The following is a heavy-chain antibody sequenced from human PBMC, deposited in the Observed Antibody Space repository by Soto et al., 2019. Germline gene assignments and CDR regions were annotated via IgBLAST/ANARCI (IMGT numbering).Heavy chain of an antibody. CDR3: ARRYYDFWSGYYYYYMDV. D-gene: IGHD3-3*01. Sequence: SETLSLTCTVSGGSISSSSYYWGWIRQPPGKGLEWIGSIYYSGSTYYNPSLRSRVTISVDTSKNQFSLKLSSVTAADTAVYYCARRYYDFWSGYYYYYMDVWGKGTTVTVSS. CDR2: IYYSGST. CDR1: GGSISSSSYY. J-gene: IGHJ6*03. V-gene: IGHV4-39*01.